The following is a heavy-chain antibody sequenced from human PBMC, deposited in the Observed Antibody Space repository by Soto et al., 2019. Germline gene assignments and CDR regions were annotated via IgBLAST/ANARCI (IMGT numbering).Heavy chain of an antibody. D-gene: IGHD3-16*01. J-gene: IGHJ5*02. CDR1: GGSFSGYY. V-gene: IGHV4-34*01. CDR2: INHSGST. CDR3: ARGVGAYVYNWFDP. Sequence: SETLSLTCAVYGGSFSGYYWSWIRQPPGKGLEWIGEINHSGSTNYNPSLKSRVTISVDTSKNQFSLKLGSVTAADTAVYYCARGVGAYVYNWFDPWGQGTLVTVSS.